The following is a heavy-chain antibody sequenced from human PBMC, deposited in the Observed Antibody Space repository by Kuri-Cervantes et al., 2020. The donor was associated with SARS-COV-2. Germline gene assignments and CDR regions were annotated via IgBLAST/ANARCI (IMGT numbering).Heavy chain of an antibody. CDR1: GFTFGSYT. V-gene: IGHV3-48*02. CDR3: AYDSSAFHFDY. CDR2: ISATSTII. D-gene: IGHD3-22*01. J-gene: IGHJ4*02. Sequence: GESLKIPCEASGFTFGSYTMNWVRQTPGKGLEWVSCISATSTIIHYADSVKGRFTISRDNAKYSLYLQMNSLRDEDTAAYYCAYDSSAFHFDYWGQGTLVTVSS.